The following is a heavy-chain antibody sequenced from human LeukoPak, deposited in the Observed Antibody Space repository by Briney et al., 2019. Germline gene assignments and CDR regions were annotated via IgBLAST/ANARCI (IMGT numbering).Heavy chain of an antibody. J-gene: IGHJ4*02. Sequence: PGGSLRLSCAASGFTFSSYSMNWVRQAPGKGLEWVSSISSSSSYIYYADSVKGRFTISRDNAKNSLYLQMNSLRAEDTAVYYCASTLSPTKYWSGGSCYSGRDYWGQGTLVTVSS. V-gene: IGHV3-21*01. D-gene: IGHD2-15*01. CDR3: ASTLSPTKYWSGGSCYSGRDY. CDR2: ISSSSSYI. CDR1: GFTFSSYS.